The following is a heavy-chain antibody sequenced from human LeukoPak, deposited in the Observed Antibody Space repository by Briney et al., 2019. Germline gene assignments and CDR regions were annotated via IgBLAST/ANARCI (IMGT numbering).Heavy chain of an antibody. CDR1: GYTFTTYY. V-gene: IGHV1-46*01. Sequence: ASVKVSCKASGYTFTTYYMHWVRQAPGQGLEWVGIINPRGGSTTYAQKFQGRVTMTRDTSTSTVYMELSSLKSDDTAVYYSARGGGPGNYPFDFWGQGTLVTVSS. D-gene: IGHD1-7*01. CDR2: INPRGGST. CDR3: ARGGGPGNYPFDF. J-gene: IGHJ4*02.